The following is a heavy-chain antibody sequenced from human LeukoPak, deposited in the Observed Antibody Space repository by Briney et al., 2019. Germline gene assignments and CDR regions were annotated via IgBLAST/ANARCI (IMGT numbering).Heavy chain of an antibody. CDR2: ISSSSTI. J-gene: IGHJ5*02. CDR1: GFTFSSYS. V-gene: IGHV3-48*01. Sequence: GGSLRLSCAASGFTFSSYSMNWVRQAPGKGLEWVSYISSSSTIYYADSVKGRFTISRDNAKNSLYLQRNSLRAEDTAVYYCARGDFWSGYSNWFDPWGQGTLVTVSS. D-gene: IGHD3-3*01. CDR3: ARGDFWSGYSNWFDP.